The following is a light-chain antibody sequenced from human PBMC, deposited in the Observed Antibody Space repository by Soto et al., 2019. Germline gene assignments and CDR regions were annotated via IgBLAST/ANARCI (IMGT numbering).Light chain of an antibody. V-gene: IGKV3-20*01. CDR2: GAS. CDR1: QIVSSSY. CDR3: QQYDSSPLT. J-gene: IGKJ1*01. Sequence: EILLTQSPCTLSLSPGERATLSCRASQIVSSSYLAWYQQKPGQAPRLLIYGASSGATGIPDRFSGSGSGTDFTLTISRLEPEDFAVYYCQQYDSSPLTFGQGTKVDIK.